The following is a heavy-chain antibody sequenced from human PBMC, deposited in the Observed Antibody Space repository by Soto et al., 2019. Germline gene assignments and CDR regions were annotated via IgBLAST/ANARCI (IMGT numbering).Heavy chain of an antibody. CDR1: GFTFTTYA. D-gene: IGHD4-17*01. Sequence: EVQLLESGGGLVQPGGSLRLSCAASGFTFTTYAMSWVRQPPGKGLEWVSGISSSGDIPYYADSVKGRFTIFRDQSKKTVYLQMNSLRAEDTALYYCAKVNSIVGDGDHDYWGQGTLVSVSS. J-gene: IGHJ4*02. V-gene: IGHV3-23*01. CDR2: ISSSGDIP. CDR3: AKVNSIVGDGDHDY.